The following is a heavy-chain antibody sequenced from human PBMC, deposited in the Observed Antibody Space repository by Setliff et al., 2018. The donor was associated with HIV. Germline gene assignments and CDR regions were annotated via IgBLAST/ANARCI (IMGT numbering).Heavy chain of an antibody. J-gene: IGHJ6*03. CDR1: GFTFSSYS. V-gene: IGHV3-48*01. Sequence: PGGSLRLSCAASGFTFSSYSMNWVRQAPGKGPEWVSYISSSSSTIYYADSVKGRFTISRDNAKNSLYLQMNSLRAEDTAVYYCARVSELLAYYMDVWGKGTTVTVSS. CDR2: ISSSSSTI. CDR3: ARVSELLAYYMDV. D-gene: IGHD1-26*01.